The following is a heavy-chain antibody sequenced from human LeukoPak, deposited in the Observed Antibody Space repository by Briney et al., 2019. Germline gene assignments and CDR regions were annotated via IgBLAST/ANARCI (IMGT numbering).Heavy chain of an antibody. CDR1: GYTFTSYA. V-gene: IGHV1-3*01. CDR3: AREYYYDSSGYYYLAFDI. J-gene: IGHJ3*02. CDR2: INAGNGNT. Sequence: GASVKVSCKASGYTFTSYAMNWVRQAPGQRLEWMGWINAGNGNTKYSQKFQGRVTITRDTSASTAYMELSSLRSEDTAVYYCAREYYYDSSGYYYLAFDIWGQGTMVTVSS. D-gene: IGHD3-22*01.